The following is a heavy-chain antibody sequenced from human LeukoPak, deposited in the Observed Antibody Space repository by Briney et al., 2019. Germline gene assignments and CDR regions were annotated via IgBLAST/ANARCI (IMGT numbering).Heavy chain of an antibody. V-gene: IGHV3-23*01. D-gene: IGHD3-16*01. CDR2: ISSNGAST. Sequence: GSLRLSCAASGFTFSSYAMSWVRQAPGKGLEWVSGISSNGASTYYVDSVKGRFTISRDNSKNTLFLQMNSLRAEDTAVYYCARVKAPFLVFGGGAWFDPWGQGTLVTVSS. CDR1: GFTFSSYA. J-gene: IGHJ5*02. CDR3: ARVKAPFLVFGGGAWFDP.